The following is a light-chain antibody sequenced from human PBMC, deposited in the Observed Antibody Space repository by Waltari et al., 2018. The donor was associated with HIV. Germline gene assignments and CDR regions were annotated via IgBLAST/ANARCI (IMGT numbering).Light chain of an antibody. V-gene: IGLV2-11*01. CDR1: SSDVGGYHS. J-gene: IGLJ1*01. CDR2: EVS. Sequence: QSALTQPRSVSGSPGQSVTLSCTGTSSDVGGYHSVSWYQQHPGKAPKLLIYEVSKWPSGVPDRFSGSKSGNTASLTISGLRADDEADYYCCSYGGTYNVFGTGTKVTIL. CDR3: CSYGGTYNV.